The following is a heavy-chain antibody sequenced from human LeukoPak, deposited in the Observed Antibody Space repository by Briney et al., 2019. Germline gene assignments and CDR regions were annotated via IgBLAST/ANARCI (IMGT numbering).Heavy chain of an antibody. CDR3: ARVWFGEFYYFDY. V-gene: IGHV4-34*01. D-gene: IGHD3-10*01. J-gene: IGHJ4*02. Sequence: KASETLSLSCAVYGGSFSGYYWSWIRQPPGKGLEWIGEINHSGSTNYNPSLKSRVTISVDTSKNQFSLKLSSVTAADTAVYYCARVWFGEFYYFDYWGQGTLVTVSS. CDR2: INHSGST. CDR1: GGSFSGYY.